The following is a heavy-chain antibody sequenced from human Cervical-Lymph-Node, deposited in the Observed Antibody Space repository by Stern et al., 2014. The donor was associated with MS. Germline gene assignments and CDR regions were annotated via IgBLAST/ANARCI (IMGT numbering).Heavy chain of an antibody. D-gene: IGHD7-27*01. J-gene: IGHJ6*02. CDR2: INPNSGGT. V-gene: IGHV1-2*02. CDR1: GYAFNSYY. CDR3: ARGPNEHWGGHYHSNGLGV. Sequence: VQLLESGAEVKKPGASVTVSCTASGYAFNSYYLHWVRQAPGQGLEWMGWINPNSGGTAYAPRFHGRGSMTRDTSIITAYMELTGLTSDDTAVYYCARGPNEHWGGHYHSNGLGVWGLGTTVTVSS.